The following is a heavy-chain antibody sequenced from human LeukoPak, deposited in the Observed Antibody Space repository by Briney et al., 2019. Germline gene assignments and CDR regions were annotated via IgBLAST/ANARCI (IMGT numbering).Heavy chain of an antibody. D-gene: IGHD3-22*01. J-gene: IGHJ5*02. CDR2: IIPIFDIA. CDR1: GGTFSIYA. CDR3: AGLYYYHSSGYSRWVGP. V-gene: IGHV1-69*10. Sequence: SVTVSFTASGGTFSIYAISLVRQAPGQGHELMGGIIPIFDIANYAQKFQGRVTITADKSTSKAYMELSSQRSRDTAVYSTAGLYYYHSSGYSRWVGPGGRGTLVTVFS.